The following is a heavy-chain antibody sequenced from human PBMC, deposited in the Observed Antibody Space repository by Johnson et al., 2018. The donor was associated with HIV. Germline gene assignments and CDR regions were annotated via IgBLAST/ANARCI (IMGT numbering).Heavy chain of an antibody. CDR3: ARERDSGDSLHRRFRAFDI. Sequence: VQLVESGGGLVQPGGSLRLSCAASGFTVSSNYMSWVRQAPGMGLQWVAGIYSGGGTQYADSVKGRFAISRDNSKNTPYLQMSSLRVDDTAVYYCARERDSGDSLHRRFRAFDIWGQGKMVTVSS. V-gene: IGHV3-66*02. J-gene: IGHJ3*02. CDR1: GFTVSSNY. D-gene: IGHD4-17*01. CDR2: IYSGGGT.